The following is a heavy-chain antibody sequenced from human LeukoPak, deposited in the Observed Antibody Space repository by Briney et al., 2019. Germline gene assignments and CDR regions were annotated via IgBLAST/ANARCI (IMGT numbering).Heavy chain of an antibody. V-gene: IGHV4-59*01. J-gene: IGHJ4*02. CDR1: GGSISSYY. D-gene: IGHD3-22*01. Sequence: PSETLSLTCTVSGGSISSYYWSWIRQPPGKGLEWIGYIYYSGSTNYNPSLKSRVTISVDTPKNQFSLKLSSVTAADTAVYYCARAEVLPDFYDTSGGFDYWGQGTLVTVSS. CDR2: IYYSGST. CDR3: ARAEVLPDFYDTSGGFDY.